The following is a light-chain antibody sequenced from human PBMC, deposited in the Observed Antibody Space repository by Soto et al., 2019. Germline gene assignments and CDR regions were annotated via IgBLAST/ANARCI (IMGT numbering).Light chain of an antibody. J-gene: IGLJ3*02. CDR2: GNS. CDR1: SSNIGAGFD. Sequence: QSVLTQPPSVSGAPGQRVTISCTGSSSNIGAGFDVHWYHQIAGTAPKLLIYGNSNRPSGVPDRFSGSKSGNTASLTVSGLQAEDEADYYCSSYAGSNNWVFGGGTKLTVL. V-gene: IGLV1-40*01. CDR3: SSYAGSNNWV.